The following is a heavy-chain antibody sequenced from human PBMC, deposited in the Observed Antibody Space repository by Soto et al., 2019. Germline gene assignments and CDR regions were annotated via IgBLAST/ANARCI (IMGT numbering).Heavy chain of an antibody. Sequence: QVRLQQWGAGLLKASETLSLTCAVVGDSLRGQSWNWIRQSPGKGLEWIGELDQSGGTNYNPSLKRRAIISDDTFKNQFSLTLTSVTAADTAVYYCAREDSYGWSGESLDVWGQGTTVTVSS. D-gene: IGHD6-19*01. CDR3: AREDSYGWSGESLDV. CDR1: GDSLRGQS. V-gene: IGHV4-34*01. J-gene: IGHJ6*02. CDR2: LDQSGGT.